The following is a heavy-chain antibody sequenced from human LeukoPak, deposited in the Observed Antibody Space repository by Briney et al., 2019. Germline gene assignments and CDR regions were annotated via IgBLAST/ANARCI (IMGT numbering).Heavy chain of an antibody. V-gene: IGHV4-59*01. D-gene: IGHD2/OR15-2a*01. CDR3: ARDSSNWYFDL. Sequence: PSETLSLTCTVSGGSISSYSWYWIRQPPGKGLEWIGYIYYSGSTNCNPSLKSRVTISVDTSNNQFSLKLSSVTAADTAVYYCARDSSNWYFDLWGRGTLVTVSS. CDR1: GGSISSYS. CDR2: IYYSGST. J-gene: IGHJ2*01.